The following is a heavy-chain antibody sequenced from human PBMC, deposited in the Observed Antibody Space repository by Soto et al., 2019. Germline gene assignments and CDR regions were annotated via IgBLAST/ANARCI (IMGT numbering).Heavy chain of an antibody. D-gene: IGHD3-3*01. V-gene: IGHV4-34*01. CDR3: ARATEYYDFWSGYPEYNWFDP. CDR2: INHSGST. CDR1: GGPFSGYY. Sequence: SQTLSLTCAVYGGPFSGYYWSWIRQPPGKGLEWIGEINHSGSTNYNPSLKSRVTISVDTSKNQFSLKLSSVTAADTAVYYCARATEYYDFWSGYPEYNWFDPWGQGTLVTVSS. J-gene: IGHJ5*02.